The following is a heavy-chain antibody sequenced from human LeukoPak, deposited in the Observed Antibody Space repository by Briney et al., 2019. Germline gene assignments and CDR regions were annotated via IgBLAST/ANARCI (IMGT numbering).Heavy chain of an antibody. CDR2: INHSGST. CDR1: GGSFSGYY. CDR3: ARRNYYGSGSYCFDY. Sequence: RPSETLSLTCAVYGGSFSGYYWSWIRQPPGKGLEWTGEINHSGSTNYNPSLKSRVTISVDTSKNQFSLKLSSVTAADTAVYYCARRNYYGSGSYCFDYWGQGTLVTVSS. D-gene: IGHD3-10*01. J-gene: IGHJ4*02. V-gene: IGHV4-34*01.